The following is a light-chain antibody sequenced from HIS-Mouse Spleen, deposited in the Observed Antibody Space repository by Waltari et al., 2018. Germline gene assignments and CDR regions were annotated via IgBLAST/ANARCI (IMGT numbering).Light chain of an antibody. CDR3: CSYAGSSTVV. CDR1: SSDVGRYNL. CDR2: EGS. J-gene: IGLJ2*01. Sequence: QSALTQHASVSGSPGQSITISCTGLSSDVGRYNLVSWYQQHPGKAPKLMIYEGSKRPSGVSNRFSGSKSGNTASLTISGLQAEDEADYYCCSYAGSSTVVFGGGTKLTVL. V-gene: IGLV2-23*01.